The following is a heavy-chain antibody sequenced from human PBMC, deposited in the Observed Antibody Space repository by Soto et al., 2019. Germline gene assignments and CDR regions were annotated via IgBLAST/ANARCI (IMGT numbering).Heavy chain of an antibody. V-gene: IGHV1-46*03. CDR2: INPSGGST. Sequence: ASVKVSCKASGYTFTSYYMHWVRQAPGQGLEWMGIINPSGGSTSYAQKFQGRVTMTRDTSTSTVYMELSSLRSEDTAVYYCARVPSCGGDCYPNYFDYWGQGTLVTVSS. CDR1: GYTFTSYY. J-gene: IGHJ4*02. D-gene: IGHD2-21*01. CDR3: ARVPSCGGDCYPNYFDY.